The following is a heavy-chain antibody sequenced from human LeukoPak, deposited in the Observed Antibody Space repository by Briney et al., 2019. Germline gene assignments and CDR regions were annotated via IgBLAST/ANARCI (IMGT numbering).Heavy chain of an antibody. D-gene: IGHD6-6*01. V-gene: IGHV1-8*01. CDR1: GYTFTSYD. CDR3: ARGSSSSNYYYYMDV. CDR2: MNPNSGNT. J-gene: IGHJ6*03. Sequence: ASVKVSCKASGYTFTSYDINWVRQATGQGLEWMGWMNPNSGNTGYAQKFQGRVTMTRNTSKSTAYMELSSLRSEDTAVYYCARGSSSSNYYYYMDVWGKGTTVTVSS.